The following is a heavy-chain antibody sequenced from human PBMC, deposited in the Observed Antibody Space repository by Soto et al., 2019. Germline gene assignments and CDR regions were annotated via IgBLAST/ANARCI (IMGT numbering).Heavy chain of an antibody. CDR2: TYYRSKWYN. Sequence: PSQTLSLTCAISGYSVSSNRAAWNWIRQSPSRGLEWLGRTYYRSKWYNDYAVSVKSRITINTDTSKNQFSLQLNSVTPEDTAVYYCARVTVVVPAAIRHHFAYWGQGTMVTVSS. CDR3: ARVTVVVPAAIRHHFAY. J-gene: IGHJ4*02. D-gene: IGHD2-2*02. CDR1: GYSVSSNRAA. V-gene: IGHV6-1*01.